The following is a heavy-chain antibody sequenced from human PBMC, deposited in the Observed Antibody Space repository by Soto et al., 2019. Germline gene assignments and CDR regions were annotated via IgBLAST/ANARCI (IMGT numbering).Heavy chain of an antibody. CDR3: AKDRGIIVKAGDAFAV. J-gene: IGHJ3*01. V-gene: IGHV3-23*01. CDR2: ISDSGDRT. CDR1: GFTLSMSA. D-gene: IGHD3-16*02. Sequence: EVQLMESGGGLVQPGGSLRLSCASSGFTLSMSAVNWVRQAPGKGLEWVSYISDSGDRTYYADSVKGRFTISRDRSKNTMSLQIDSLRAEDTAVYYCAKDRGIIVKAGDAFAVWGQGTKVTVSS.